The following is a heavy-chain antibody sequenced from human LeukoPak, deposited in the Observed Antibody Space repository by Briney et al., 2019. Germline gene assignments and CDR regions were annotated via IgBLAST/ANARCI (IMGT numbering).Heavy chain of an antibody. V-gene: IGHV3-53*01. CDR3: ARGPEYSYYYYYMDV. CDR2: NYSGGST. J-gene: IGHJ6*03. CDR1: GFTVSSNY. Sequence: GGSLRLSCAASGFTVSSNYMSWVRQAPGKGLEWVSVNYSGGSTYYADSVKGRFTISRDNSKNTLYLQMNSLRAEDTAVYYCARGPEYSYYYYYMDVWGKGTTVTVSS.